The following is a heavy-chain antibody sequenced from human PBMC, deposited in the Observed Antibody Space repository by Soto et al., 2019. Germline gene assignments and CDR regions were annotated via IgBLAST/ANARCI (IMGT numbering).Heavy chain of an antibody. CDR3: ARGGMVVPAAPFDY. V-gene: IGHV4-31*03. CDR1: GGSISSGGYY. Sequence: SETLSLTCTVSGGSISSGGYYWSWIRQHPGKGLEWIGYIYYSGSTYYNPSLKSRVTISVDTSKNQFSLKLSSVTAADTAVYYCARGGMVVPAAPFDYWGQGTLVTVSS. D-gene: IGHD2-2*01. J-gene: IGHJ4*02. CDR2: IYYSGST.